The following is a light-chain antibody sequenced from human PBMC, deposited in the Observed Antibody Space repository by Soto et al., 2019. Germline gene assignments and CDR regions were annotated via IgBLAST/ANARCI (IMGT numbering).Light chain of an antibody. CDR1: NIGSKS. V-gene: IGLV3-21*04. CDR3: QVWDSSSDQGV. J-gene: IGLJ1*01. CDR2: YDS. Sequence: SYELTQPPSVSVAPGKTARITCGGNNIGSKSVHWYQQKPGQAPVLVIYYDSDRPSGIPERFPGSNSGNTATLTISRVEAGDEADYYCQVWDSSSDQGVFGTGTKLTVL.